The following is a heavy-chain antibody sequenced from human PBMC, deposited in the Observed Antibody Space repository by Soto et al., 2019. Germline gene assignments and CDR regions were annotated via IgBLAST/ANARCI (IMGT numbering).Heavy chain of an antibody. CDR1: GGSISYYH. D-gene: IGHD5-18*01. Sequence: PSETLSLTCTVSGGSISYYHWSWIRQPPGKGLEWIGYIYYSGSTNYNPSLKSRVTMSVDASKNQFSLKLNSVTAADTAVYYCARHRYSYGVYYFDYWGQGTLVTAPQ. V-gene: IGHV4-59*01. J-gene: IGHJ4*02. CDR3: ARHRYSYGVYYFDY. CDR2: IYYSGST.